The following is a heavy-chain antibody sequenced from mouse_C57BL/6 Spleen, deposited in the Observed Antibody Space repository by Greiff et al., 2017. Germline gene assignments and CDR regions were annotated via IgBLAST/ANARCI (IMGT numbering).Heavy chain of an antibody. D-gene: IGHD2-3*01. J-gene: IGHJ3*01. V-gene: IGHV5-9*01. Sequence: EVKVVESGGGLVKPGGSLKLSCAASGFTFSSYTMSWVRQTPEKRLEWVATISGGGGNTYYPDSVKGRFTISRDNAKNTLYLQMSSLRSEDTALYDCARHDGYYGGFAYWGQGTLVTVSA. CDR1: GFTFSSYT. CDR2: ISGGGGNT. CDR3: ARHDGYYGGFAY.